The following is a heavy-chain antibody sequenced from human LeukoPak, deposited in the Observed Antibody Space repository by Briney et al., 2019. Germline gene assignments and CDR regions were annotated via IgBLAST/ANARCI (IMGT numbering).Heavy chain of an antibody. D-gene: IGHD3-16*01. V-gene: IGHV1-69*13. Sequence: ASVTVSCKASGGTFSSYAISWVRQAPGQGLEWMGGIIPIFGTANYAQKFQGRVTITADESTSAAYMELSSLRSEDTAVYYCATRYYPGGWFDPWGQGTLVTVSS. CDR1: GGTFSSYA. CDR2: IIPIFGTA. CDR3: ATRYYPGGWFDP. J-gene: IGHJ5*02.